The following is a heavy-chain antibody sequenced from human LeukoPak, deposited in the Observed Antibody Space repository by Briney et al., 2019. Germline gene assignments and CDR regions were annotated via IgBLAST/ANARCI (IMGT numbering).Heavy chain of an antibody. CDR2: IIPIFGTA. D-gene: IGHD4-17*01. J-gene: IGHJ6*02. CDR3: ARESTPYGDYDKANDYYYGMDV. V-gene: IGHV1-69*13. CDR1: GGTFSSYA. Sequence: ASVKVSCKASGGTFSSYAISWVRQAPGQGLEWMGGIIPIFGTANYAQKFQGRVTITADESTSTAYMELSSLRSEDTAVYYCARESTPYGDYDKANDYYYGMDVWGQGTTVTVSS.